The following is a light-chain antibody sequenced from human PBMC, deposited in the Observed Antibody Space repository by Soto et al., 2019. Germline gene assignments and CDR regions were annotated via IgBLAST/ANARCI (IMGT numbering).Light chain of an antibody. J-gene: IGKJ1*01. CDR1: QSVSTNY. Sequence: EVVLTQSPGTLSLSPGERATLSCRASQSVSTNYLAWYQQKPGQAPRLLIYGASIRATGIPDRFSGSGSGTDFPLTISRLESEDFAVYYCQQYGNLLWTFGQGTKVEIQ. V-gene: IGKV3-20*01. CDR3: QQYGNLLWT. CDR2: GAS.